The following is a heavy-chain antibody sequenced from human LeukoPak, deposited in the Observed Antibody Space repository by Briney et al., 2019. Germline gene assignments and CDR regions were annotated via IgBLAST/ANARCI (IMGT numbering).Heavy chain of an antibody. CDR3: ARDGYYDSTFDY. V-gene: IGHV3-74*01. CDR1: GFTFSSYW. J-gene: IGHJ4*02. D-gene: IGHD3-22*01. Sequence: PGGSLRLSCAASGFTFSSYWMHWVRQAPGKGLVWVSRINSDGSSTSYADSVKGRFTISRDNAKNTLYLQMNSLRAEDTAAYYCARDGYYDSTFDYWGQGTLVTVSS. CDR2: INSDGSST.